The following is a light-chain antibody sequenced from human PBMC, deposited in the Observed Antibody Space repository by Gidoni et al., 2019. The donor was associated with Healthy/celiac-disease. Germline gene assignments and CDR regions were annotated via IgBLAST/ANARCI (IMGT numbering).Light chain of an antibody. J-gene: IGLJ1*01. V-gene: IGLV2-14*04. CDR1: SSDVGGYNY. Sequence: GSPGQSITISCTGTSSDVGGYNYVSWYQQHPGKAPKLMFYDVSNRPSGVSNRFSGSKSGNTASLTISGLQAEDEADYYCSSYTSSSTGVFGTGTKVTVL. CDR3: SSYTSSSTGV. CDR2: DVS.